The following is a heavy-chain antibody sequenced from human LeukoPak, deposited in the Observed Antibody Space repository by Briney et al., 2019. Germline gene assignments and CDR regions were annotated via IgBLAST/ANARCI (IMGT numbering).Heavy chain of an antibody. V-gene: IGHV3-21*01. CDR1: GFTFSTYS. D-gene: IGHD4-17*01. Sequence: GGSLRLSCAASGFTFSTYSMSRVRQAPGKGLEWVSSISSSSSYIYYADSVKGRFTISRDNAKHSLYLQMNTLRAEDMAVYYCARDRTTVTTFDYWGQGTRVTVSS. CDR3: ARDRTTVTTFDY. CDR2: ISSSSSYI. J-gene: IGHJ4*02.